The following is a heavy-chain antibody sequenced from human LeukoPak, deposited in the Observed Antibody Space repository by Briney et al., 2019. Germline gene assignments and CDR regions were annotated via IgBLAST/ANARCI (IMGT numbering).Heavy chain of an antibody. CDR3: GRIESTSVATYFCA. Sequence: GESLKIPCKASGYSFINYWNAWVRRVPGKGLDWVGVVYTSGSDTRYSPSFQGQVTISVDKSTNTAYLQWSSLKASDTAMYYCGRIESTSVATYFCAWGQGALVSV. CDR1: GYSFINYW. CDR2: VYTSGSDT. V-gene: IGHV5-51*01. D-gene: IGHD2/OR15-2a*01. J-gene: IGHJ5*01.